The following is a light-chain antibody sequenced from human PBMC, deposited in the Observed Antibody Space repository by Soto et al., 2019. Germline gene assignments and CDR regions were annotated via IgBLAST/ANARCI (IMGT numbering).Light chain of an antibody. CDR2: GAS. CDR1: HSVGSN. Sequence: EILMTQSPATLSVSPGERATLSCRASHSVGSNLAWDQQKPGQAPRLLIYGASTRATAIPARFSGSGTGTEFPLSSGSLQSEDFAVYFCQQYNNWWTFGQGTKVEIK. CDR3: QQYNNWWT. V-gene: IGKV3-15*01. J-gene: IGKJ1*01.